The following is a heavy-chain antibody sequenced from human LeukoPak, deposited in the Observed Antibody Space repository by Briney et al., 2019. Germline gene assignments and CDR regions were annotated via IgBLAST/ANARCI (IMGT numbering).Heavy chain of an antibody. D-gene: IGHD2-2*01. V-gene: IGHV4-59*01. CDR1: GGSISSYY. CDR2: IYYSGST. J-gene: IGHJ5*02. Sequence: SETLSLTCTVSGGSISSYYWSWIRQPPGKGLEWIGYIYYSGSTNCNPSLKSRVTISVDTSKNQFSLKLSSVTAADTAVYYCARGGGGYCSSTSCYVDWFDPWGQGTLVTVSS. CDR3: ARGGGGYCSSTSCYVDWFDP.